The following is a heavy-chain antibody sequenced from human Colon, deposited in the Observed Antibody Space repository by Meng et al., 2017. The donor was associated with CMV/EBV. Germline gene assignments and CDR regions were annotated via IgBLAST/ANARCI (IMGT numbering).Heavy chain of an antibody. CDR2: VYYSGST. J-gene: IGHJ4*02. D-gene: IGHD3/OR15-3a*01. Sequence: GSLRLSCTVSGGSISSSNYYWGWIRQPPGKGLEWIGSVYYSGSTYYNPSVKSRVTISVDRSKNQFSLKLTSVTAADTAVYYCAKSGGFLDWLFDFDYWGQGTLVTVSS. V-gene: IGHV4-39*07. CDR3: AKSGGFLDWLFDFDY. CDR1: GGSISSSNYY.